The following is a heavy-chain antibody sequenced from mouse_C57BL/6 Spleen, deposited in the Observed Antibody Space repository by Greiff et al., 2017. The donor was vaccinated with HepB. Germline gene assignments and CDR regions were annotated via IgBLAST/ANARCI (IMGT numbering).Heavy chain of an antibody. CDR2: INPNNGGT. CDR1: GYTFTDYN. D-gene: IGHD1-1*01. J-gene: IGHJ4*01. Sequence: EVKLQQSGPELVKPGASVKIPCKASGYTFTDYNMDWVKQSHGKSLEWIGDINPNNGGTIYNQKFKGKATLTVDKSSSTAYMELRSLTSEDTAVYYCARQSGSSYEDYAMDYWGQGTSVTVSS. CDR3: ARQSGSSYEDYAMDY. V-gene: IGHV1-18*01.